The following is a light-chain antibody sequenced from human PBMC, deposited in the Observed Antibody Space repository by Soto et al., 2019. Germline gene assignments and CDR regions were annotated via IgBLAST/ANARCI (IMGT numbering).Light chain of an antibody. V-gene: IGKV3-20*01. CDR1: QSVSSSY. J-gene: IGKJ5*01. Sequence: EVVFSLALGTLSLYTGERATPSCRASQSVSSSYLAWYQQKPGQAPRLLIYGASSRATGIPDRFSGSGSGTDFTLTISRLEPEDFAVYYCQQYGSSPLITFGQGTRLAIK. CDR2: GAS. CDR3: QQYGSSPLIT.